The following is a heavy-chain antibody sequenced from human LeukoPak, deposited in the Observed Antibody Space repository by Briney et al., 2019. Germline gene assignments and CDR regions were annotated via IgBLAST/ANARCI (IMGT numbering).Heavy chain of an antibody. CDR3: AEDSEWLVSYCYVDV. CDR1: GFSFSSHG. V-gene: IGHV3-30*02. J-gene: IGHJ6*03. Sequence: PGGSLRLSCAASGFSFSSHGMHWVRQAPGKGLDWVAFIQYSGNNKYYADSVKGRFSISRDNSKNTLYLQMNSLRDEDRAVYYCAEDSEWLVSYCYVDVWGRGTTVTVS. CDR2: IQYSGNNK. D-gene: IGHD6-19*01.